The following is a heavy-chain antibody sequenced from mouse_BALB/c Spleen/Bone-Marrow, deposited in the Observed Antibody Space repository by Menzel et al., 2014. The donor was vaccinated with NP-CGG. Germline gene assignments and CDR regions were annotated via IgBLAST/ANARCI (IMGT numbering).Heavy chain of an antibody. CDR1: GFNIKDTY. CDR3: ARWEYYAMDY. CDR2: IDPANGNT. D-gene: IGHD4-1*01. J-gene: IGHJ4*01. V-gene: IGHV14-3*02. Sequence: VQLQQSGAELVKPGASVKLSCTASGFNIKDTYMHWVKQRPEQGLEWIGRIDPANGNTKYDPKFQGKATITADTPSNTAYLQLSSLTSEDTAVYYCARWEYYAMDYWGQGTSVTVSS.